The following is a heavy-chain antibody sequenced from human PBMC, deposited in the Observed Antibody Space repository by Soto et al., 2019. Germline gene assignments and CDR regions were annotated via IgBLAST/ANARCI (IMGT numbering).Heavy chain of an antibody. Sequence: QVQLVESGGGVVQPGRSLRLSCAASGFTFSVFGMHWVRQAPGKGLEWVAVISNDGNSEHYADSVKGRFTISRDNSKITFYLLMNSLSVEDTAVYYCAKTITTIGVSSTGRGALLDNWGQGILVSVSS. V-gene: IGHV3-30*18. D-gene: IGHD3-3*01. CDR2: ISNDGNSE. CDR3: AKTITTIGVSSTGRGALLDN. CDR1: GFTFSVFG. J-gene: IGHJ4*02.